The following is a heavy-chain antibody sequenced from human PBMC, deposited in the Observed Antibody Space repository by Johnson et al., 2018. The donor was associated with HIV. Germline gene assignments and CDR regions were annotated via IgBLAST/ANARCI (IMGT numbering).Heavy chain of an antibody. CDR2: ISYDGSDK. V-gene: IGHV3-30*04. J-gene: IGHJ3*02. CDR1: GFTFSSYA. Sequence: QVQLVESGGGVVQPGRSLRLSCAASGFTFSSYAFHWVRQAPAKGLEWVAAISYDGSDKYHADSVKGRFTISRDSSKNTLYLEMNTLRPEDTAMYYCAKEASGWYHAGDAFDIWGQGTMVTVSS. D-gene: IGHD6-19*01. CDR3: AKEASGWYHAGDAFDI.